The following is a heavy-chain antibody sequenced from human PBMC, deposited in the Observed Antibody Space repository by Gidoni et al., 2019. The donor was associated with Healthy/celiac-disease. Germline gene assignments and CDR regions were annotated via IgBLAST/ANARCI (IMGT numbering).Heavy chain of an antibody. CDR2: IYSDGGT. D-gene: IGHD3-22*01. V-gene: IGHV3-53*04. J-gene: IGHJ4*02. Sequence: EVQLVESGGGLVQPGGSLSLSCAASGIPVSTNYMSWVRQAPGKGLEWVSVIYSDGGTYYADSVKGRFTISRSNYKNTLYLQMNSLRAEDTAVYYCARATYYYDSSGYYYLDYWGQGTLVTVSS. CDR3: ARATYYYDSSGYYYLDY. CDR1: GIPVSTNY.